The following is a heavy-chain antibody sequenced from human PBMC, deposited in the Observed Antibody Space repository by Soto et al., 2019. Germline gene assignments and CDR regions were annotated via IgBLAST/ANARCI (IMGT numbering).Heavy chain of an antibody. CDR3: ARLKGTTVTTGYYYYYMDV. D-gene: IGHD4-17*01. CDR1: GYTFTSYG. CDR2: ISAYNGNT. V-gene: IGHV1-18*01. J-gene: IGHJ6*03. Sequence: QVPLVQSGAEVKKPGASVKVSCKASGYTFTSYGISWVRQAPGQGLEWMGWISAYNGNTNYAQKLQGRVTMTTDTSTSTAYMELRSMRSDDTDVYYCARLKGTTVTTGYYYYYMDVWGNGTTVTVSS.